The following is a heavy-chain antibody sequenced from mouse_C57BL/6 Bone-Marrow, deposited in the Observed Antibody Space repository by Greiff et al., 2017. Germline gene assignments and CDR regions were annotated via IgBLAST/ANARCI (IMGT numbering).Heavy chain of an antibody. J-gene: IGHJ4*01. CDR2: INPYNGGT. D-gene: IGHD1-1*01. CDR3: AKGTVVDTRAMDY. CDR1: GYTFTDYY. Sequence: VMLQQSGPVLVKPGASVKMSCKASGYTFTDYYMNWVKQSQGKSLEWIGAINPYNGGTSYTQKLKGQATLTVDKSSSTAYVELNRLTSEDSAVYYCAKGTVVDTRAMDYWGQGTSVTVSS. V-gene: IGHV1-19*01.